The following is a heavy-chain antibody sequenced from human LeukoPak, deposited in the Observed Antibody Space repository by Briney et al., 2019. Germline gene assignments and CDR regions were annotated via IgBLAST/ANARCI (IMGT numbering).Heavy chain of an antibody. CDR3: ARDFLLQSEGLFDY. Sequence: SETLSLTCTVSGGSISSYYWSWIRQPAGKGLEWIGRFYISGSTNYNPTLKSRVTMSVDTSKNQLSLRLNSVTAADTAVYYCARDFLLQSEGLFDYWGQGTLVTVSS. V-gene: IGHV4-4*07. CDR1: GGSISSYY. J-gene: IGHJ4*02. CDR2: FYISGST. D-gene: IGHD4-11*01.